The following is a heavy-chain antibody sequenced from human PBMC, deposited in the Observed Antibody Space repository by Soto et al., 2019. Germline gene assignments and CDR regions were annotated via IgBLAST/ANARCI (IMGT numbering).Heavy chain of an antibody. CDR2: IYHSGST. V-gene: IGHV4-4*02. CDR3: ARDNCISTSCRTFDY. J-gene: IGHJ4*02. Sequence: SEPLSLTCAVSGGSISSSNWWSWVRQPPGKGLEWIGEIYHSGSTNYNPSLKSRVTISVDKSKNQFSLKLSSVTAADTAVYYCARDNCISTSCRTFDYWGQGTLVTVS. D-gene: IGHD2-2*01. CDR1: GGSISSSNW.